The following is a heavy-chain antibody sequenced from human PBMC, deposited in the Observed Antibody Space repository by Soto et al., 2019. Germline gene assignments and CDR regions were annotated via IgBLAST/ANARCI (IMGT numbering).Heavy chain of an antibody. V-gene: IGHV3-30*03. CDR2: ISYDGSNK. Sequence: QVQLVESGGAGVQPGRSLRLSCAASGFTFIKYGIHWVRQAPGKGLEWVAAISYDGSNKYYGDSVKGRFTISRDNSKNTLYLQMNSLRAEDSAVYFCARMGASYFYYRDVWGEWTTVSVSS. CDR3: ARMGASYFYYRDV. J-gene: IGHJ6*03. D-gene: IGHD3-16*01. CDR1: GFTFIKYG.